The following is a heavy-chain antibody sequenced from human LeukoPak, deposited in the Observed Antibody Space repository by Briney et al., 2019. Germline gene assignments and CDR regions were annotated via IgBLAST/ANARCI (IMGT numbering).Heavy chain of an antibody. CDR1: GFTFSSYA. V-gene: IGHV3-23*01. CDR2: ISGSGGST. D-gene: IGHD3-3*01. CDR3: AKWLIWNDFWSGIFDY. J-gene: IGHJ4*02. Sequence: GGSLRLSCAASGFTFSSYAMSWVRQASGKGLEWVSAISGSGGSTYFADSVKGRFTISRDNSKNTLYLQMNSLRAEDTAVYYCAKWLIWNDFWSGIFDYWGQGTLVTVSS.